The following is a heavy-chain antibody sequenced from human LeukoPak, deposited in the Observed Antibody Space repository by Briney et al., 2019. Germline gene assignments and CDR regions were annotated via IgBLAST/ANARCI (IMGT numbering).Heavy chain of an antibody. Sequence: GGSLRLSCVASGFTFNNYAMCWVRQAPGKGLEWVSAIIRSGGTYYADSVEGRFTISRDDSKNTLYLEMNSLRAEDTAVYYCAKDLTLYGDFPYFDYWGRGTLVTVSS. CDR1: GFTFNNYA. D-gene: IGHD2-21*01. V-gene: IGHV3-23*01. CDR3: AKDLTLYGDFPYFDY. J-gene: IGHJ4*02. CDR2: IIRSGGT.